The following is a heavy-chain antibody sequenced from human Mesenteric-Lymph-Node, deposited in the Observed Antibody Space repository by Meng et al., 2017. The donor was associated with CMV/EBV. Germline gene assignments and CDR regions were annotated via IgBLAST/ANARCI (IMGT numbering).Heavy chain of an antibody. D-gene: IGHD3-3*01. CDR2: IPYDGSNK. Sequence: GESLKISCAASGFTFSSYGMHWVRQAPGKGLEWVAFIPYDGSNKYYADSVKGRFTISRDNSKNTLYLQMNSLRVEDTAVYYCAKDRPIDYDFWSGYPDYWGQGTLVTVSS. CDR1: GFTFSSYG. J-gene: IGHJ4*02. CDR3: AKDRPIDYDFWSGYPDY. V-gene: IGHV3-30*02.